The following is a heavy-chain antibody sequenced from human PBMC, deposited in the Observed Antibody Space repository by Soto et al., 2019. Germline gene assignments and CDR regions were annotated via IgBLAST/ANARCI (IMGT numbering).Heavy chain of an antibody. D-gene: IGHD1-1*01. J-gene: IGHJ3*02. V-gene: IGHV3-23*01. CDR3: AKGRTTMSVDDAFDI. CDR2: ISGSGGTT. Sequence: EVQLLESGGDLVQPGGSLRLSCAVSGFIFSSYAMTWVRQAPGRGLEWVSSISGSGGTTYYADSVRGRFTISRDTSMNTMTLQMNSLRAEYTAVYYGAKGRTTMSVDDAFDIWGQGTVVTVSS. CDR1: GFIFSSYA.